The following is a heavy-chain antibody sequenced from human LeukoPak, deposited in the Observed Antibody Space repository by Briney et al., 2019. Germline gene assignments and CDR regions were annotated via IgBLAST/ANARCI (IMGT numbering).Heavy chain of an antibody. CDR3: AKGPRWGEGEAFFDY. J-gene: IGHJ4*02. D-gene: IGHD3-16*01. CDR2: LSGSADKT. V-gene: IGHV3-23*01. Sequence: GGSLRLSCTASGFTFSNYAMTWIRQAPGKGLEWVASLSGSADKTYHADFVKGRFSISRDNSKNTLYLQMNSLRAEDTAVYYCAKGPRWGEGEAFFDYWGQGTLVTVSS. CDR1: GFTFSNYA.